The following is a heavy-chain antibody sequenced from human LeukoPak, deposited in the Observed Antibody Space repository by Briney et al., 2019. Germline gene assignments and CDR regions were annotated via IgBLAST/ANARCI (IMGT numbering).Heavy chain of an antibody. CDR1: GGSISSYY. Sequence: SETLSLTCTVSGGSISSYYWSWIRQPPGKGLEWIGYIYYSGSTNHNPSLKSRVTISVDTSKNQFSLKLSSVTAADTAVYYCARGPPPTLGSWLSPYFDYWGQGTLVTVSS. CDR2: IYYSGST. CDR3: ARGPPPTLGSWLSPYFDY. D-gene: IGHD3-22*01. V-gene: IGHV4-59*01. J-gene: IGHJ4*02.